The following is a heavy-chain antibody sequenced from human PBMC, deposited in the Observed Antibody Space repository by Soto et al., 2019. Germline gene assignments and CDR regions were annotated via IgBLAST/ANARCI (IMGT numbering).Heavy chain of an antibody. Sequence: PGESLKISCVGSGFIFTDYSVNWVRQAPGKGLEWVSFITASTTTIYYADSVKGRFTISRDNAKNSVYLQMNSLRDEDTAVYYCARDGRRGYDMDVWGQGTTVTVSS. CDR1: GFIFTDYS. V-gene: IGHV3-48*02. CDR3: ARDGRRGYDMDV. D-gene: IGHD1-1*01. CDR2: ITASTTTI. J-gene: IGHJ6*02.